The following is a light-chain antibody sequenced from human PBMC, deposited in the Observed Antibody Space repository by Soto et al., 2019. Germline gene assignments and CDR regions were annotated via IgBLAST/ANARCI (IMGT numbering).Light chain of an antibody. J-gene: IGKJ4*01. CDR3: QQRSNWPLT. CDR1: QTFITNH. CDR2: DAS. Sequence: IVLTQSPGTLSLSPGERATLSCRASQTFITNHLAWFQQKPGQAPRLLIYDASNRATGIPARFSGSGSGTDFTLTISSLEPEDFAVYYCQQRSNWPLTFGGGTKVDIK. V-gene: IGKV3-11*01.